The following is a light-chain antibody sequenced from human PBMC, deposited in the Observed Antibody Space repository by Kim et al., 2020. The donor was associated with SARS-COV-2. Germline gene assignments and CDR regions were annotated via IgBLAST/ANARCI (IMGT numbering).Light chain of an antibody. CDR2: ITS. J-gene: IGLJ3*02. CDR3: LLYCGGAQYLV. Sequence: GTVILTSTSSTSAVTSYDYPNWFQQTPRQSPMVLIYITSNKHAWTPARFAGALRGCNSALTLSGVQPEDEAEYYCLLYCGGAQYLVFGGGTQLTVL. CDR1: TSAVTSYDY. V-gene: IGLV7-43*01.